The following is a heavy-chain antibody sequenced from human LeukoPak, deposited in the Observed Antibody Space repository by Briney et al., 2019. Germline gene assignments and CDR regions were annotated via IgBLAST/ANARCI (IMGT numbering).Heavy chain of an antibody. CDR3: ARGSLQDYSSSPPGYYMDV. CDR2: IIPIFGTA. D-gene: IGHD6-6*01. V-gene: IGHV1-69*06. CDR1: GGTFSSYA. Sequence: ASVKVSCKASGGTFSSYAISWVRQAPGQGLEWMGGIIPIFGTANYAQKFQGRVTITADKSTSTAYMELSSLRSEDTAVYYCARGSLQDYSSSPPGYYMDVWGKGTTVTVSS. J-gene: IGHJ6*03.